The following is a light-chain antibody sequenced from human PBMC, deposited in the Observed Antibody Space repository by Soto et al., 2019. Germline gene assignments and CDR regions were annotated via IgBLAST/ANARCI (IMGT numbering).Light chain of an antibody. J-gene: IGKJ5*01. CDR2: DAS. CDR1: QSVSSY. V-gene: IGKV3-11*01. CDR3: HPRIHWPH. Sequence: EIILSLSPATLSLTTGERATLSCRASQSVSSYLAWYQQKPGQAPRLLIYDASTRAPGFPARFSGSGSGTDFSLTISRLEPEDFAVYYCHPRIHWPHFGQGGRLEIK.